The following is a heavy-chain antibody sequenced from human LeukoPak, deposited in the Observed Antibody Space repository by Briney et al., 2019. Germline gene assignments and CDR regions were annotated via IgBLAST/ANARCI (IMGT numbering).Heavy chain of an antibody. CDR2: IIPIFGAA. D-gene: IGHD3-22*01. CDR3: ARDHPHPYYYDSSGYPPYFDY. J-gene: IGHJ4*02. Sequence: SVKVSCKASGGTFSSYAISWVRQAPGQGLEWMGGIIPIFGAANYAQKFQGRVTITADESTSTAYMELSSLRSEDTAVYYCARDHPHPYYYDSSGYPPYFDYWGQGTLVTVSS. V-gene: IGHV1-69*01. CDR1: GGTFSSYA.